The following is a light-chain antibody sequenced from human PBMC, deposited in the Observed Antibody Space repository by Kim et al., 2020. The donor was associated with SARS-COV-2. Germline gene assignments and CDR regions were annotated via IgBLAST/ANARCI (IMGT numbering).Light chain of an antibody. J-gene: IGLJ3*02. CDR3: QVLDSTWV. V-gene: IGLV3-9*01. Sequence: SYELTQPLSVSVSLGQTARITCGGNYIGSKNVHWYQQKPGQAPVQVIYRDTNRPSGIPERFSGSNSGNTATLTISRAQAVDEADYYCQVLDSTWVFGGGTQLTVL. CDR1: YIGSKN. CDR2: RDT.